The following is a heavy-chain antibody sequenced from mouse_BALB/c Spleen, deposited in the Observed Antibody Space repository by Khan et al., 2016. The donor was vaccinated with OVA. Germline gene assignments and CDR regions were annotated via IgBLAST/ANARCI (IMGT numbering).Heavy chain of an antibody. D-gene: IGHD2-14*01. CDR2: INIHSGVP. CDR3: ARGGAAYYRNDGGAMDY. J-gene: IGHJ4*01. CDR1: GYTFTTAG. Sequence: QIQLVQSGPELKKPGETVRISCKASGYTFTTAGMQWVQKMPGKGLKWIGWINIHSGVPKYAEDFKGRFVFSLETSASTAYLQITNLKNEDTATYFCARGGAAYYRNDGGAMDYWGQGTSVTVSS. V-gene: IGHV9-4*02.